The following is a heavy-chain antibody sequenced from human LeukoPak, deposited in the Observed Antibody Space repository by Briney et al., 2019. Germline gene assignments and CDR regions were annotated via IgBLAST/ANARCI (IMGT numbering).Heavy chain of an antibody. Sequence: GGSLRLSCAASGFTFSDYYMSWIRQAPGKGLEWVSSISYTSSDINYADSVEGRFTISRDNAKNSLYLQMNSLRAEDTAVYYCARDYTSSWYKYAFDMWGQGTMVTVSS. CDR3: ARDYTSSWYKYAFDM. V-gene: IGHV3-11*06. CDR1: GFTFSDYY. J-gene: IGHJ3*02. CDR2: ISYTSSDI. D-gene: IGHD6-13*01.